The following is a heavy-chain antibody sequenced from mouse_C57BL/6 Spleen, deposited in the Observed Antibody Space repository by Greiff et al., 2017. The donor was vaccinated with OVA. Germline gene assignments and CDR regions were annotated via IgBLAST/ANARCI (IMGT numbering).Heavy chain of an antibody. D-gene: IGHD1-1*01. J-gene: IGHJ4*01. V-gene: IGHV1-22*01. Sequence: EVQLQQSGPELVKPGASVKMSCKASGYTFTDYNMHWVKQSHGKSLEWIGYINPNNGGTSYNQKFKGKATLTVNKSSSTAYMELRSLTSEDSAVYYCARTRYYGSDYAMDYWGQGTSVTVSS. CDR3: ARTRYYGSDYAMDY. CDR1: GYTFTDYN. CDR2: INPNNGGT.